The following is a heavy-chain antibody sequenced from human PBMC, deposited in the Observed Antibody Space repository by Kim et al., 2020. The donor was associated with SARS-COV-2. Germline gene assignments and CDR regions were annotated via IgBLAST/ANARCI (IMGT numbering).Heavy chain of an antibody. CDR3: ARRPLEGIRATRGYFDL. Sequence: GGSLRLSCAASGFTFSSYDMHWVRRTTEKGLEWVSSIGTNAATLYPDSVKDRFTIFTENAKDSFHLQMNSLRAEDTTVFYCARRPLEGIRATRGYFDL. CDR1: GFTFSSYD. CDR2: IGTNAAT. J-gene: IGHJ2*01. D-gene: IGHD1-20*01. V-gene: IGHV3-13*04.